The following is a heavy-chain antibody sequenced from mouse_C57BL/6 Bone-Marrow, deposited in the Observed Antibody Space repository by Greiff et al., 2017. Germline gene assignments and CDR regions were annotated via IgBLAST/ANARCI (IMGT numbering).Heavy chain of an antibody. CDR1: GFTFSSYG. CDR3: ARHHAGFAY. Sequence: EVNLVESGGDLVKPGGSLKLSCAASGFTFSSYGMSWVRQTPDKRLEWVATISSGGSYTYYPDSVKGRFTISRDNAKNTLYLQMSSLKSEDTAMYYCARHHAGFAYWGQGTLVTVSA. J-gene: IGHJ3*01. V-gene: IGHV5-6*01. CDR2: ISSGGSYT.